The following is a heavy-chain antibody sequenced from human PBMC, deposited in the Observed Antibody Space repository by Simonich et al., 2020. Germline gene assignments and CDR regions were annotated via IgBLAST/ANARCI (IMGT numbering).Heavy chain of an antibody. D-gene: IGHD3-10*01. V-gene: IGHV3-7*01. CDR2: IKQDGSEK. J-gene: IGHJ4*02. CDR1: GFTFSSYW. Sequence: EVQLVESGGGLVQPGGSLRLSCAASGFTFSSYWMSWVRKPPGKGLEWVANIKQDGSEKSYVDSVKGRFTISRDNAKNSLYLQMNSLRAEDTAVYYCARDREVYGSGSYYNYWGQGTLVTVSS. CDR3: ARDREVYGSGSYYNY.